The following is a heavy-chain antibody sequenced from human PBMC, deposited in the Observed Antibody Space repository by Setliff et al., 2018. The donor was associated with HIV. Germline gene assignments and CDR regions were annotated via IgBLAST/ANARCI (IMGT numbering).Heavy chain of an antibody. J-gene: IGHJ4*02. CDR2: IYHSGST. CDR1: NYSISSAYY. CDR3: ARVKVITMVRGGPTFDY. Sequence: PSETLSLTCAVSNYSISSAYYWCWIRHPPGKGLEWIGSIYHSGSTYYNPSLKSRVTISVDTSKNQFSLKLSSVTAADTAVYYCARVKVITMVRGGPTFDYWGQGTLVTVSS. V-gene: IGHV4-38-2*01. D-gene: IGHD3-10*01.